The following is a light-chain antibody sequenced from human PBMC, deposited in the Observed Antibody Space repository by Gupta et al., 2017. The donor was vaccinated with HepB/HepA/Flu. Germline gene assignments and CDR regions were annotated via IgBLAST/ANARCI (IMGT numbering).Light chain of an antibody. J-gene: IGKJ1*01. CDR2: RAS. CDR1: QSVSVN. Sequence: EIVMTQSPATLSVSPGERATLSCRASQSVSVNLAWYQLKPGQAPRVLICRASSRATGVAARFTGSGSGTEFTLTISSLQSEDFAIYYCQQSDSGPWTFGQGTKVEIK. V-gene: IGKV3-15*01. CDR3: QQSDSGPWT.